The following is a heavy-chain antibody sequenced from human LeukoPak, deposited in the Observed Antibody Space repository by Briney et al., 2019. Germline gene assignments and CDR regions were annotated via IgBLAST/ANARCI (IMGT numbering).Heavy chain of an antibody. D-gene: IGHD6-19*01. CDR1: GFTFSSYG. J-gene: IGHJ4*02. CDR3: AKDHSSGWETRLDY. Sequence: GGSLRLSCAASGFTFSSYGMHWVRQAPGKGLEWVAVISYDGSNKYYEDSVKGRFTISRDNSKNTLYLQMNSLRAEDTAVYYCAKDHSSGWETRLDYWGQGTLVTVSS. CDR2: ISYDGSNK. V-gene: IGHV3-30*18.